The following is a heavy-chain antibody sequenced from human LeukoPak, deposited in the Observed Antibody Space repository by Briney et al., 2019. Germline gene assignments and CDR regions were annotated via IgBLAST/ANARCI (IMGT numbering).Heavy chain of an antibody. J-gene: IGHJ4*02. V-gene: IGHV3-7*01. D-gene: IGHD2-2*01. CDR1: ALTLSSNW. Sequence: GGSLRFSSAPYALTLSSNWMTWVRQAPGKGLEWVANIKQDGSEKYYVDSVKGRFTISRDNAKNSLYLQMNSLKAEDTAVYCCAIDCSSTSSNVYWGQGTLVTVSS. CDR2: IKQDGSEK. CDR3: AIDCSSTSSNVY.